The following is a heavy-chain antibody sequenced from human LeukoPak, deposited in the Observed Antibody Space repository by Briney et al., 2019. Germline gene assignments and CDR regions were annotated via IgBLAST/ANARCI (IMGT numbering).Heavy chain of an antibody. Sequence: GGSLRLSCAASGFTFSSYGMHWVRQAPGKGLEWVALISYDGTNNNYADSVKGRFTISRDDSKNTLYLQMNSLRAEDTAVYYCAKDGATWRDPGAYWRQGTLVTVSS. J-gene: IGHJ4*02. CDR3: AKDGATWRDPGAY. V-gene: IGHV3-30*18. D-gene: IGHD7-27*01. CDR1: GFTFSSYG. CDR2: ISYDGTNN.